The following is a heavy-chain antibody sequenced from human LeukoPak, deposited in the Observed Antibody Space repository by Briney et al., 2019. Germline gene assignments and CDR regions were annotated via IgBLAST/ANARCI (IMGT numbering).Heavy chain of an antibody. J-gene: IGHJ6*03. CDR2: INWNGGST. Sequence: GGSLRLSCAASGFTFDDYGMSWVRQAPGKGLEWVSGINWNGGSTGYADSVKGRFTISRDNAKNSLYLQMNSLRAEDTALYYCARAPETYYYYYMDVWGKGTTVTVSS. V-gene: IGHV3-20*04. CDR3: ARAPETYYYYYMDV. CDR1: GFTFDDYG.